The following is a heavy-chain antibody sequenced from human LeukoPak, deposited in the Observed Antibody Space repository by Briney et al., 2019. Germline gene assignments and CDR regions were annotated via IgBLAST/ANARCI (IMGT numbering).Heavy chain of an antibody. CDR2: IKQDGSEK. CDR1: GFTFRTYS. CDR3: ARGYTSSWYAWFDP. J-gene: IGHJ5*02. D-gene: IGHD6-13*01. V-gene: IGHV3-7*05. Sequence: AGGSLRLSCAASGFTFRTYSMSWVRQAPGKWLEWVATIKQDGSEKYYVDSVKGRFTISRDNAENSVYLQMNSLRAEDTAVYYCARGYTSSWYAWFDPWGQGTLVTVSS.